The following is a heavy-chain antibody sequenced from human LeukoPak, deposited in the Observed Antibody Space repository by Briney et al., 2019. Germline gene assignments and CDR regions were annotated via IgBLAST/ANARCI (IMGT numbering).Heavy chain of an antibody. D-gene: IGHD3-10*01. J-gene: IGHJ4*02. V-gene: IGHV3-9*01. CDR2: INWKSDAI. CDR1: GFTFDDFA. CDR3: TKRTRGGRQFDD. Sequence: PGGSLRLSCAASGFTFDDFAMHWVRQGPGGGLEWVSGINWKSDAIGYADSVRGRFTISRDNAKHSLHLQMNSLRVEDTAVYYCTKRTRGGRQFDDWGQGTLVIVSS.